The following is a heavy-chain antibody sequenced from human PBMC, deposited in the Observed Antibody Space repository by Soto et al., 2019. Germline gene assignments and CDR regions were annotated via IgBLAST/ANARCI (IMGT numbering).Heavy chain of an antibody. CDR3: ARDKRYSSNWYGDYFDS. CDR2: ISYDGRNK. CDR1: GFSFRTYP. Sequence: QVQLVESGGGVVQPGRSLRLSCAASGFSFRTYPMHWVRQAPGKGLEWVAVISYDGRNKYYADSVKGRFTISRDNSKDTLYLQTNSLRAEDTAVYYCARDKRYSSNWYGDYFDSWGQGTLVTVSS. D-gene: IGHD6-13*01. V-gene: IGHV3-30*04. J-gene: IGHJ4*02.